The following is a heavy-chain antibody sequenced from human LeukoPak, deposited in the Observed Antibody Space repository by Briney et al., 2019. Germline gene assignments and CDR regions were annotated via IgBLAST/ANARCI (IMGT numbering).Heavy chain of an antibody. V-gene: IGHV3-30*18. CDR3: AKDRGTEWLAYVFDY. CDR2: ISYDGGNK. D-gene: IGHD6-19*01. J-gene: IGHJ4*02. CDR1: GFTFSSYG. Sequence: PGGSLRLSCAASGFTFSSYGMYWVRQAPGKGLEWVAIISYDGGNKYYADSVKGRFTISRDNSKNTLDLQMNSLRAEDTAVYYCAKDRGTEWLAYVFDYWGQGTLVTVSS.